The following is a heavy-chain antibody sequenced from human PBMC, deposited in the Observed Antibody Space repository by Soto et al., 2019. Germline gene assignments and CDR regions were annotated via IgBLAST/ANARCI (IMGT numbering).Heavy chain of an antibody. Sequence: QVQLVESGGGVVQPGRSLRLSCAASGFTFSSYGMHWVRQAPGKGLEWVAVIWYDGSNKYYADSVKGRFTISRDNSKNTLYLQMNSLRAEDTAVYYCARGQLDRWGYYYMDVWGKGTTVTVSS. J-gene: IGHJ6*03. CDR3: ARGQLDRWGYYYMDV. D-gene: IGHD6-13*01. V-gene: IGHV3-33*01. CDR2: IWYDGSNK. CDR1: GFTFSSYG.